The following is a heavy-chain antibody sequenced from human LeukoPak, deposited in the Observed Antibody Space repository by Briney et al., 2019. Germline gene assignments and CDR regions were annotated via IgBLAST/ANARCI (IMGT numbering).Heavy chain of an antibody. CDR1: GGYFSSTNW. CDR3: AREGGVYHPLDY. J-gene: IGHJ4*02. D-gene: IGHD5/OR15-5a*01. V-gene: IGHV4-4*01. Sequence: NPSETLSLTCGVSGGYFSSTNWWTWVRQPPGGGLEWIGEVHLYRRTHYSPSLESLVTMSVDMSENHISLKLTSVTAADTAVYCCAREGGVYHPLDYSGPGTLVIVSS. CDR2: VHLYRRT.